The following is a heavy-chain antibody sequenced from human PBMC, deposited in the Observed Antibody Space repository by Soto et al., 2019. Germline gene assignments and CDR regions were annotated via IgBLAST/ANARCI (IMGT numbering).Heavy chain of an antibody. D-gene: IGHD3-3*01. CDR3: ARGHVDFWSGYRRGLYYYYYGMDV. CDR2: ISYDGSNK. J-gene: IGHJ6*02. Sequence: QVQLVESGGGVVQPGRSLRLSCAASGFTFSSYAMHWVRQAPGKGLEWVAVISYDGSNKYYADSVKGRFTISRDNSKNTLYLQMNSLRAEDTAVYYCARGHVDFWSGYRRGLYYYYYGMDVWGQRTTVTVSS. CDR1: GFTFSSYA. V-gene: IGHV3-30-3*01.